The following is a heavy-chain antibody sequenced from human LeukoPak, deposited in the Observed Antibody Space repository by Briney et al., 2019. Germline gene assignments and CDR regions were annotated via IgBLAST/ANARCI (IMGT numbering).Heavy chain of an antibody. Sequence: PGGSLRLSCAASGFTFSSYGTHWVRQAPGKGLEWVAVIWYDGSNKYYADSVKGRLTISRDNSKNTLYLQMNSLRAEDTAVYYCARDQIAAAGPFDYWGQGTLVTVSS. J-gene: IGHJ4*02. V-gene: IGHV3-33*08. D-gene: IGHD6-13*01. CDR2: IWYDGSNK. CDR3: ARDQIAAAGPFDY. CDR1: GFTFSSYG.